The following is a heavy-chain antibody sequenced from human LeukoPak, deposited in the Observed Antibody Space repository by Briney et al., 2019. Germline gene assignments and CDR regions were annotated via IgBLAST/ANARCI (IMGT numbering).Heavy chain of an antibody. D-gene: IGHD1-26*01. Sequence: ASVKVSCKASGYTFTSYGISWVRQAPGQGLEWMGWISAYNGNTNYAQKLQGRVTMTTDTSTSTAYMELRSLRSDDTAVYYCAKDKRDRPSIVGALDYWGQGTLVTVSS. J-gene: IGHJ4*02. CDR2: ISAYNGNT. CDR3: AKDKRDRPSIVGALDY. CDR1: GYTFTSYG. V-gene: IGHV1-18*01.